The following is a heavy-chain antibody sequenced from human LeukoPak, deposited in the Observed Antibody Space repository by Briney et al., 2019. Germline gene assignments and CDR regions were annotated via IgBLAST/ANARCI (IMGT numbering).Heavy chain of an antibody. CDR1: GYTFTSYY. D-gene: IGHD1-26*01. J-gene: IGHJ6*03. CDR3: AGSPYDYYMDV. V-gene: IGHV1-46*01. CDR2: INPSGGST. Sequence: GASVKVSCKASGYTFTSYYMHWVRQAPGQGLEWMGIINPSGGSTSYAQKFRGRVTMTRDMSTSTVYMELSSLRSEDTAVYYCAGSPYDYYMDVWGKGTTVTVSS.